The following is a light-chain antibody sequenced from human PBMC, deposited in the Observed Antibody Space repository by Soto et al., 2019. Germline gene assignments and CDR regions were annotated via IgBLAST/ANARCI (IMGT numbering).Light chain of an antibody. Sequence: QSVLTQPPSASGSPGQSVTISCTGTSSDVGGYNYVSWYQQHPGKASKLIIFEVSQRPSGVPDRFSGSKSGITASLTVSGLQAEDEADYYCSSYAGGNNLFFGGGTKLTVL. J-gene: IGLJ2*01. CDR3: SSYAGGNNLF. V-gene: IGLV2-8*01. CDR2: EVS. CDR1: SSDVGGYNY.